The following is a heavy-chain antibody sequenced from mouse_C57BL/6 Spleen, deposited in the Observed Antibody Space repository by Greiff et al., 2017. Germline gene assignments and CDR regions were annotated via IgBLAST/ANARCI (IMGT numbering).Heavy chain of an antibody. D-gene: IGHD1-1*01. V-gene: IGHV14-2*01. CDR3: ARSVDGSSPYWYFDV. Sequence: EVQLQQSGAELVKPGASVKLSCTASGFNIKDYYMHWVKQRTEQGLEWIGRIDPEDGETKYAPKFQGKATITADTSSNTAYLQLSSLPSEDTAVYYCARSVDGSSPYWYFDVWGTGTTVTVSS. CDR2: IDPEDGET. J-gene: IGHJ1*03. CDR1: GFNIKDYY.